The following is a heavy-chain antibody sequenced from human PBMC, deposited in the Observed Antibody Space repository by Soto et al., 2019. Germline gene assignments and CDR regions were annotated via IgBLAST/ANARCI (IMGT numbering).Heavy chain of an antibody. CDR3: ARRSYCDGDCTRRPYDYYGMDV. CDR1: GYSFTSYH. V-gene: IGHV5-51*01. CDR2: IYPGDSET. J-gene: IGHJ6*02. D-gene: IGHD2-21*02. Sequence: EVQLVQSGAEVKKPGESLKISGKGSGYSFTSYHIVWVRQMPGKGLEWMGIIYPGDSETRYSPSLQGQVTMSADKSTSTAYLQWSSLKASDTAMYYCARRSYCDGDCTRRPYDYYGMDVWGQGTTVTVSS.